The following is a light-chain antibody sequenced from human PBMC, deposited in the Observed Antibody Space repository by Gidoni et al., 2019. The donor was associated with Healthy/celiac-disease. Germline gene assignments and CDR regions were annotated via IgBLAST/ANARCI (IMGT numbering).Light chain of an antibody. Sequence: DIQMTQSPSTLSASVGDQVTITCRASQSISSWLAWYQQKPGKAPKLLIYKASSLESGVPSRFSGSGSGTEFTLTISSLQPDDFATYYCQQYNSYSQTFGQGTKVEIK. V-gene: IGKV1-5*03. J-gene: IGKJ1*01. CDR1: QSISSW. CDR2: KAS. CDR3: QQYNSYSQT.